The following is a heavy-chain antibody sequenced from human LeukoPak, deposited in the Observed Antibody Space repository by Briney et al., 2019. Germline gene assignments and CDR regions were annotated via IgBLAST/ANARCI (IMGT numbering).Heavy chain of an antibody. D-gene: IGHD3-22*01. CDR2: IYTSGST. CDR1: GGSISSGGYY. V-gene: IGHV4-61*02. CDR3: ATYPYYYDSRPN. J-gene: IGHJ4*02. Sequence: KPSETLSLTCTVSGGSISSGGYYWSWIRQHPGKGLEWIGRIYTSGSTNYNPSLKGRVTISVDTSKNQFSLKLSSVTAADTAVYYCATYPYYYDSRPNWGQGTLVTVSS.